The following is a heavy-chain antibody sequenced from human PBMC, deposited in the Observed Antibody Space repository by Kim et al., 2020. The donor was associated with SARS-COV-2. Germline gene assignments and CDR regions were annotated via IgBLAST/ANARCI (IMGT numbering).Heavy chain of an antibody. CDR1: GFSFSNTW. D-gene: IGHD1-26*01. Sequence: GGSLRLSCATSGFSFSNTWMTWVRQAPGKGLQWFGDIKTKPDGRTTDYAAHVRGRLTIARDESKNMLHLHMNTLKTADTAVYYCATYRRASDFWGQET. V-gene: IGHV3-15*01. J-gene: IGHJ4*02. CDR3: ATYRRASDF. CDR2: IKTKPDGRTT.